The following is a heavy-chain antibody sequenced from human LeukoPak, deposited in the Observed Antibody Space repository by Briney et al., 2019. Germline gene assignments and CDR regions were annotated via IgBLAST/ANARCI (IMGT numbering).Heavy chain of an antibody. V-gene: IGHV5-51*01. D-gene: IGHD6-13*01. CDR1: GYSFTSYW. J-gene: IGHJ6*02. Sequence: GESLQISCKGSGYSFTSYWIGWVRQMPGKGLEWMGIIYPGDSDTRYSPSFQGQVTISADKSISTAYLQWSSLKASDTAMYYCARVGIAARRLWGMDVWGQGTTVTVSS. CDR2: IYPGDSDT. CDR3: ARVGIAARRLWGMDV.